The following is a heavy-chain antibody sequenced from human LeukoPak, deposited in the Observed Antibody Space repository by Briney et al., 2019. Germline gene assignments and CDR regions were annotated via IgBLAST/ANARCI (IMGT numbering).Heavy chain of an antibody. D-gene: IGHD3-10*01. Sequence: GGSLRLSCAVSGFTVSSNYMSWVRQAPGKGLEWVSVIYSGGTTYYADSVKGRFTISRDNSKNTVYLQMNSLRAEDTAVYYCARVPHAMVRGVIITEFYFDYWGQGTLVTVSS. CDR1: GFTVSSNY. CDR2: IYSGGTT. V-gene: IGHV3-53*01. J-gene: IGHJ4*02. CDR3: ARVPHAMVRGVIITEFYFDY.